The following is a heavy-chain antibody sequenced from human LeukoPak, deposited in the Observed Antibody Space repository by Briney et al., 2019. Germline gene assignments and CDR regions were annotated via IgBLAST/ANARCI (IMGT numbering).Heavy chain of an antibody. D-gene: IGHD4-23*01. V-gene: IGHV3-30*02. Sequence: GGSLRLSCAASGFTFSYYGMPWVRHAPGKGREGLAFIRYDGSNKYYANSVKGRFTISRDNSKNTLYLQMDSLRAEDTAVYYCAGGNSGDYWGQGTLVTVSS. J-gene: IGHJ4*02. CDR2: IRYDGSNK. CDR1: GFTFSYYG. CDR3: AGGNSGDY.